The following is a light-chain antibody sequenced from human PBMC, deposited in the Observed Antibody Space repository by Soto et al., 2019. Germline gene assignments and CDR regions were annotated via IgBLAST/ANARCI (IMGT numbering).Light chain of an antibody. CDR2: EVS. J-gene: IGKJ4*01. CDR3: XQSLHFPLT. Sequence: EIVMTQTPLSLSVTPGQSASISCRSSQTLLHSNGKSYLYWYLQKAGQAPQLLIYEVSKRFSGVPDRFSGSGAGTDFTLKISRVEAEDVXXXXXXQSLHFPLTFGGGTKVEIK. CDR1: QTLLHSNGKSY. V-gene: IGKV2D-29*01.